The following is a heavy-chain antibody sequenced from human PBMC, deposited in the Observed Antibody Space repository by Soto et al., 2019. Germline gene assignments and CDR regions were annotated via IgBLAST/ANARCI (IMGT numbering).Heavy chain of an antibody. Sequence: EVQLVESGGGLVQPGGSLRLSCAASGFTFSRYDMHWVRQTTGKGLEWVSAIGTAADTYYVGSVKGRFTISRENAENSLYLQMNSLRAGDTAVYYCAREVVYNYCPLGSMDVWGKGTTVTVSS. CDR3: AREVVYNYCPLGSMDV. V-gene: IGHV3-13*01. J-gene: IGHJ6*03. CDR1: GFTFSRYD. D-gene: IGHD5-18*01. CDR2: IGTAADT.